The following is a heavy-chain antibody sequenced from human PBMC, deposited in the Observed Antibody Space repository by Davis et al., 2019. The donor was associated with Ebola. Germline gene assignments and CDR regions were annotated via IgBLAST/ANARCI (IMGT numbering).Heavy chain of an antibody. J-gene: IGHJ6*02. V-gene: IGHV1-18*01. D-gene: IGHD1-26*01. CDR1: GYTFTSYG. Sequence: AASVKVSCKASGYTFTSYGISWVRQAPGQGLEWMGWISAYNGNTNYAQKLQGRVTMTTDTSTSTAYMELRSLRSDDTAVYYCARDQASSGSYYEVYYYGMDVWGQGTTVTVSS. CDR3: ARDQASSGSYYEVYYYGMDV. CDR2: ISAYNGNT.